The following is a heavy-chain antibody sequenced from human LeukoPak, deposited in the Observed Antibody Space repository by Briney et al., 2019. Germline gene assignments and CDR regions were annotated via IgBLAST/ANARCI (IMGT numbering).Heavy chain of an antibody. CDR2: INSDGSST. D-gene: IGHD1-1*01. Sequence: GGSLRLSCAASGFTFSSYEMNWVRQAPGKGLEWVSRINSDGSSTSYADSVKGRFTISRDNAKNTLYLQMNSLRAEDTAVYYCARDTTHADDWGQGTLVTVSS. CDR3: ARDTTHADD. J-gene: IGHJ4*02. CDR1: GFTFSSYE. V-gene: IGHV3-74*01.